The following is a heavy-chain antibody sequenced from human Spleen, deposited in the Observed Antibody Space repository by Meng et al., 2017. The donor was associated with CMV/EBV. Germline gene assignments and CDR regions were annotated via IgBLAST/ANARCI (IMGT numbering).Heavy chain of an antibody. CDR3: AGTISGPEIAAFDI. D-gene: IGHD1/OR15-1a*01. CDR2: ILGSGINT. J-gene: IGHJ3*02. CDR1: GFTFTTYA. V-gene: IGHV3-23*01. Sequence: GGSLRLSCVASGFTFTTYAMTWVRQAPGERLEWVSTILGSGINTYYADSVKGRFTISRDNSKNTVYLQLNSLRAEDTAVYYCAGTISGPEIAAFDIWGQGTMVTVSS.